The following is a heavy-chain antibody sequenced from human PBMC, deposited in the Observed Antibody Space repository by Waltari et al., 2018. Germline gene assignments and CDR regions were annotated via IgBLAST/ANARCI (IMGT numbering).Heavy chain of an antibody. J-gene: IGHJ4*02. CDR1: GYSFTSYW. CDR3: ARRRYCSSTSCYTWFFDY. CDR2: IYPGDSDT. Sequence: EVQLVQSGAEVKKPGESLKISCKGSGYSFTSYWIGWVRQMPGKGLEWMGIIYPGDSDTRYSPSFQGQVTISADKSISTAYLQWSSLKASDTAMYCCARRRYCSSTSCYTWFFDYWGQGTLVTVSS. D-gene: IGHD2-2*02. V-gene: IGHV5-51*01.